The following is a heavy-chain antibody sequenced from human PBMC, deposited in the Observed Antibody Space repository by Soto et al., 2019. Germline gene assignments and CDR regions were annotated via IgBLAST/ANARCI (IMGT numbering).Heavy chain of an antibody. CDR1: GGSISSGGYY. CDR3: ARSVGVAAAGPFDY. CDR2: IYYSGST. D-gene: IGHD6-13*01. V-gene: IGHV4-31*03. J-gene: IGHJ4*02. Sequence: QVQLQESGPGLVKPSQTLSLTCTVSGGSISSGGYYWSWIRQHPGKGLGWIGYIYYSGSTYYNPSLQSRVTISVDTSKNPCSLKLRSVTAADAAVYSCARSVGVAAAGPFDYWGQGTLVTVSS.